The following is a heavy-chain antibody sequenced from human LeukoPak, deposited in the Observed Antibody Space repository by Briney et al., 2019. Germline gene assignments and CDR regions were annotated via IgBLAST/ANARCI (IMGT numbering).Heavy chain of an antibody. CDR2: ISSSSSYI. V-gene: IGHV3-21*01. D-gene: IGHD2-8*01. CDR1: GFTFSSYS. CDR3: ARDGAIVLMVYAIRGDAFDI. J-gene: IGHJ3*02. Sequence: PGGSLRLSCAASGFTFSSYSMNWVRQAPGKGLEWVSSISSSSSYIYYADSVKGRFTISRDNAKNSLYLQMNSLRAEDTAVYYCARDGAIVLMVYAIRGDAFDIWGQGTMVTVSS.